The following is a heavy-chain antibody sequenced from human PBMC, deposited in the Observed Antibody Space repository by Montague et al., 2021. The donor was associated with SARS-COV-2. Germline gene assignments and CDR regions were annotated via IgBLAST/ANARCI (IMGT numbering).Heavy chain of an antibody. CDR1: GDSISTDNW. J-gene: IGHJ3*02. Sequence: SETLSLTCAVSGDSISTDNWWTWVRLPPGKGLEWIGEVNQSGTTIYNPSVKSRVTISEDTSKNQFYLRLNSVTAADTAVYYCARGRRPVVVPGAGPAGRAFDIWGQGTMVTVSS. V-gene: IGHV4-4*02. CDR2: VNQSGTT. CDR3: ARGRRPVVVPGAGPAGRAFDI. D-gene: IGHD2-2*01.